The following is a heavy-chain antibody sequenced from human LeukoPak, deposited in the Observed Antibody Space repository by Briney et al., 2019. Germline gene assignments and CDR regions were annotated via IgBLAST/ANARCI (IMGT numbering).Heavy chain of an antibody. V-gene: IGHV5-51*01. CDR1: GFTFTKYW. Sequence: GESLKISCKGSGFTFTKYWIGWVRQMPGKGLEWMGIMYLGDSETRYSPSFQGQVTISADKSIGTVFLQWSSLKASDTAMYYCVRHEGSISGWPFDYWGQGTLVTVSS. CDR3: VRHEGSISGWPFDY. CDR2: MYLGDSET. D-gene: IGHD6-19*01. J-gene: IGHJ4*02.